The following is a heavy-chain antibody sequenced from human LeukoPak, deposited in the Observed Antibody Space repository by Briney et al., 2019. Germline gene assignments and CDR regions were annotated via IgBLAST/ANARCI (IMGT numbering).Heavy chain of an antibody. CDR1: GFTFRSYW. Sequence: TGGSLRLSCAASGFTFRSYWMHWVRQAPGKGRVWVSRINSDGSSTSYADSVQGRFTISRDNAKNTLFLQMNNLRAEDTAVYYCTRPFSGYNYGSFDYWGQGTLVTVSS. CDR2: INSDGSST. CDR3: TRPFSGYNYGSFDY. D-gene: IGHD5-18*01. V-gene: IGHV3-74*01. J-gene: IGHJ4*02.